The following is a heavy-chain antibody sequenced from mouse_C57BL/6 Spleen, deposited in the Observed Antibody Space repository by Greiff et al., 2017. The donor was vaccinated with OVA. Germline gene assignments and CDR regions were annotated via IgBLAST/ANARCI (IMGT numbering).Heavy chain of an antibody. V-gene: IGHV5-17*01. CDR1: GFTFSDYG. J-gene: IGHJ1*03. Sequence: EVMLVESGGGLVKPGGSLKLSCAASGFTFSDYGMHWVRQAPEKGLEWVAYISSGSSTIYYADTVKGRFTISRDNAKNTLFLQMTSLRSEDTAMYYCAREITTVVEFYWYFDVWGTGTTVTVSS. CDR2: ISSGSSTI. CDR3: AREITTVVEFYWYFDV. D-gene: IGHD1-1*01.